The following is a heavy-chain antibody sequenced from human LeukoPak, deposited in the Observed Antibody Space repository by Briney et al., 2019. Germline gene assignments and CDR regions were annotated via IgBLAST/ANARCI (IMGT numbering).Heavy chain of an antibody. D-gene: IGHD3-22*01. CDR2: IYHSGST. CDR1: GGSISSGGYS. Sequence: PSQTLSLTCAVSGGSISSGGYSWSWIRQPPGKGLEWIGYIYHSGSTYYNPSLKSRVTISVDRSKNQSSLKLSSVTAADTAVYYCALVIRIGWFDPWGQGTLVTVSS. V-gene: IGHV4-30-2*01. J-gene: IGHJ5*02. CDR3: ALVIRIGWFDP.